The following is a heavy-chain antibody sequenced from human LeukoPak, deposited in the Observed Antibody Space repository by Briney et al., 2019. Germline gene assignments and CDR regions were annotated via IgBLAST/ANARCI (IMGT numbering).Heavy chain of an antibody. V-gene: IGHV4-39*01. Sequence: SETLSLTCTVSCASITSESYYWGWIRQSPGKGLEWIGSIYYSGNTYYNPSLKSRVTISLDTSKNQFSLKLSSVTAADTAVYYCARLWGRGYSDHYFDSWGQGTLVTVSS. CDR2: IYYSGNT. D-gene: IGHD5-12*01. CDR1: CASITSESYY. J-gene: IGHJ4*02. CDR3: ARLWGRGYSDHYFDS.